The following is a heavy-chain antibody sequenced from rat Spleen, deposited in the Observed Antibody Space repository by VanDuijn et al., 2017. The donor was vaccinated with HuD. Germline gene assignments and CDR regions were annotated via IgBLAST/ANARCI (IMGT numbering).Heavy chain of an antibody. V-gene: IGHV5-25*01. CDR3: VRQDTSGYSNWFAY. CDR2: ISTGGGST. D-gene: IGHD4-3*01. Sequence: EVKLVESGGGLVQPGRSLKLSCAASGFNFNDYWMGWVRQAPTKGLEWVAYISTGGGSTYYRDSVKGRFTISRDNAKSTLYLQMDSLRSEDTATYYCVRQDTSGYSNWFAYWGQGTLVTVSS. J-gene: IGHJ3*01. CDR1: GFNFNDYW.